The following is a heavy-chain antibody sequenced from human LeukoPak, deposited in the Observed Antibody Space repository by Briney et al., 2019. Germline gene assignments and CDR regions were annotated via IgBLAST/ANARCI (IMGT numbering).Heavy chain of an antibody. CDR2: IKQDGSDK. CDR1: GFTFSNYW. D-gene: IGHD4-17*01. V-gene: IGHV3-7*03. Sequence: GGSLRLSCAASGFTFSNYWMSWVRQAPGKGLGWVAIIKQDGSDKYSVDSVKGRFTISRDNAKNSLYLQMTSLRAEDTALYYCARQNGGAEYGDYGHWGQGILVTVSS. J-gene: IGHJ4*02. CDR3: ARQNGGAEYGDYGH.